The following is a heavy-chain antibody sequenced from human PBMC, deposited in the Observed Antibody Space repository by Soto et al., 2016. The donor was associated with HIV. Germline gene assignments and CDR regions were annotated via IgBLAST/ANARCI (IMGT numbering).Heavy chain of an antibody. CDR2: IRSKANSYAT. D-gene: IGHD5-12*01. Sequence: EVQLVESGGGLVQPGGSLKLSCAASGFTFSGSAMHWVRQASGKGLEWVGLIRSKANSYATAYAASVKGRFTIFRDDSKNTAYLQMNSLKTEDTAVYYCTRPSGYDSSLVDFDIWGQGTMATVSS. CDR3: TRPSGYDSSLVDFDI. CDR1: GFTFSGSA. V-gene: IGHV3-73*01. J-gene: IGHJ3*02.